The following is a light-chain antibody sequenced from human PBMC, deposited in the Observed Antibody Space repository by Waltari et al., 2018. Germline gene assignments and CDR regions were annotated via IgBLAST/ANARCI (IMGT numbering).Light chain of an antibody. CDR1: ADIRND. CDR2: DTS. V-gene: IGKV1-33*01. J-gene: IGKJ4*01. Sequence: DIQMTQSPSSLSASVGDSVTITCQASADIRNDLNWYQQRPGKAPNLLVYDTSNLKSGAPPRFSGSGSGTSFTLTIANLQPADFATYYCLQSDSLPLTFGGGTRVEIK. CDR3: LQSDSLPLT.